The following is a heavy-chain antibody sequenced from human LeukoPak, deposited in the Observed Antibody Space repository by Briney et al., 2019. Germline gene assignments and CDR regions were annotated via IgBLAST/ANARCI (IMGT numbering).Heavy chain of an antibody. Sequence: VASVKVSCKASGYTFTNFDINWVRQATGQGLEWMGWINPNSGNTGFAQNFQGRVTVTRITSISTVYMEVNSLRSEDTAVYYCARQGTYSSAIGMGYWGQGTLVTVSS. J-gene: IGHJ4*02. D-gene: IGHD6-19*01. CDR1: GYTFTNFD. V-gene: IGHV1-8*01. CDR3: ARQGTYSSAIGMGY. CDR2: INPNSGNT.